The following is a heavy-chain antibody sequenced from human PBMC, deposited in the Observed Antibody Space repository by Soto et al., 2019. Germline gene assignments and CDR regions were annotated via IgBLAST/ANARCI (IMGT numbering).Heavy chain of an antibody. D-gene: IGHD1-1*01. CDR3: SKGEMSTIRNSFDP. J-gene: IGHJ5*02. CDR1: GFNARFYS. CDR2: LSRSGGAT. Sequence: EVRLLESGGGLEQPGGSLTLSCTASGFNARFYSMSWVRQTPVKGLEWVAALSRSGGATYYADSVRGRFTISRDASKDTLFLQMRNLRAEDTAIYYCSKGEMSTIRNSFDPWGQGTLVTVSS. V-gene: IGHV3-23*01.